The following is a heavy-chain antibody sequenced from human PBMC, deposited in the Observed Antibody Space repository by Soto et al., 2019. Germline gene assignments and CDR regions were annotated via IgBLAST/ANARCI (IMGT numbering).Heavy chain of an antibody. J-gene: IGHJ4*01. CDR2: IYYSGST. Sequence: QVQLQESGPGLVKPSQTLSLICTVSGGSINSGGDYWTWIRQHPVKGLEWIGYIYYSGSTDYNPSLKSRVTISVDTSKNQFSLSLRSVTAADTAVYYCARGSAAAGNFDYWGHGTLVTVSS. CDR3: ARGSAAAGNFDY. D-gene: IGHD6-13*01. CDR1: GGSINSGGDY. V-gene: IGHV4-31*03.